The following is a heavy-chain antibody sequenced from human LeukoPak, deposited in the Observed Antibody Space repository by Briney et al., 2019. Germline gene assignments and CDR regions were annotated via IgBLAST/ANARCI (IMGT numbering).Heavy chain of an antibody. CDR2: FDPKDGET. V-gene: IGHV1-24*01. Sequence: ASVKVSCKVSGYTLTELYMHWVRQAPGKGLEWMGGFDPKDGETIYAQKFQGRVTMTEDTSTDTAYTELSSLRAEDTAVYYCAKESGYSSGWYARYYYYGMDVWGQGTTVTVSS. CDR3: AKESGYSSGWYARYYYYGMDV. J-gene: IGHJ6*02. CDR1: GYTLTELY. D-gene: IGHD6-19*01.